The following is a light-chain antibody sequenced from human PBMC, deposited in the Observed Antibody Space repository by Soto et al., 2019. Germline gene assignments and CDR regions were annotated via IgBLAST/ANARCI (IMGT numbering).Light chain of an antibody. Sequence: EIVLTQSPGTLSLSPGERATLSCRASQSVISTFSAWYQQKPGQAPRLLIYGASNRATGIPDRFSASGSGTDFTLTISRLEPEDFAVYHCLQYQSSPPTFTFGQGTKLEI. CDR1: QSVISTF. CDR2: GAS. J-gene: IGKJ2*01. V-gene: IGKV3-20*01. CDR3: LQYQSSPPTFT.